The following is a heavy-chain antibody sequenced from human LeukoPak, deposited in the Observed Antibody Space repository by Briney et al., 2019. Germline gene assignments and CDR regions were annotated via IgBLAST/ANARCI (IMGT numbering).Heavy chain of an antibody. Sequence: SETLSLTCTVSGGSISSYYWSSIRQPPGKGLEWIGYIYYSGSTNYNPSLKSRVTISVDTSKNQFSLKLSSVTAADTAVYYCARGHEWFDPWGQGTLVTVSS. CDR2: IYYSGST. CDR3: ARGHEWFDP. J-gene: IGHJ5*02. CDR1: GGSISSYY. V-gene: IGHV4-59*01.